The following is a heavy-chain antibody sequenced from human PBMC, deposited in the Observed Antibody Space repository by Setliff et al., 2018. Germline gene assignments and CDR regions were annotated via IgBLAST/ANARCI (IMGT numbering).Heavy chain of an antibody. D-gene: IGHD2-2*01. CDR3: ARGPCSSTSCYAAY. J-gene: IGHJ4*02. V-gene: IGHV4-34*01. CDR2: INHSGST. CDR1: GGSFSGYY. Sequence: SETLSLTCAVYGGSFSGYYWSRIRQPPGKGLEWIGEINHSGSTNYNPSLKSRVTISVDTSKNQFSLKVNSVTAADTVVYYCARGPCSSTSCYAAYWGQGTLVTVSS.